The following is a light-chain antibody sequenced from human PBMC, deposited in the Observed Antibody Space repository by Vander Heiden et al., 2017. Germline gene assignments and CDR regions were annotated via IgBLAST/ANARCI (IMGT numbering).Light chain of an antibody. Sequence: DIAMTHSPLSLSVPLGETASISCRSSLSLLHSKGYGYLDWYQQKQAQSPQLLIDLSTARTSGVPNRDSSSGSGTDFPLKISRVEAEDVCVNYCRQALQTHPYTFGQGTKLEI. V-gene: IGKV2-28*01. CDR3: RQALQTHPYT. CDR1: LSLLHSKGYGY. J-gene: IGKJ2*01. CDR2: LST.